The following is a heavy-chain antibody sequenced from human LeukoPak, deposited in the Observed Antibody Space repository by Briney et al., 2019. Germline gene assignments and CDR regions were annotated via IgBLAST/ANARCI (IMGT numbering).Heavy chain of an antibody. CDR3: ARDDWFDP. J-gene: IGHJ5*02. CDR2: INQDGSEE. V-gene: IGHV3-7*01. CDR1: GFTFSNYW. Sequence: PGGSLRLSCAASGFTFSNYWMTWVRQAPGKGLEWVAHINQDGSEEHYMDSVKARFTISRANAKNSLYLQMNSLRAEDTAVYYCARDDWFDPWGQGTLVTVSS.